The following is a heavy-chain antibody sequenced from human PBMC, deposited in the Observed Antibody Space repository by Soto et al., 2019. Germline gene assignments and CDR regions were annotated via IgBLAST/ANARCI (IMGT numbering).Heavy chain of an antibody. CDR2: ISSSSSTI. CDR3: ARDSQIHDYGDYENYFDY. J-gene: IGHJ4*02. V-gene: IGHV3-48*01. Sequence: ESGGGLVQPGGSLRLSCAASGFTFSSYSMNWVRQAPGKGLEWVSYISSSSSTIYYADSVKGRFTISRDNAKNSLYLQMNSLRAEDTAVYYCARDSQIHDYGDYENYFDYWGQGTLVTVSS. D-gene: IGHD4-17*01. CDR1: GFTFSSYS.